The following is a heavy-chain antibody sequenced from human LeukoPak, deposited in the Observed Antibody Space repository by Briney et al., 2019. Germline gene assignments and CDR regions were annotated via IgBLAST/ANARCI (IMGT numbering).Heavy chain of an antibody. CDR1: GYSISSSNW. V-gene: IGHV4-28*06. J-gene: IGHJ3*02. CDR2: IYYSGST. CDR3: ARMGPYGSTGAFDI. D-gene: IGHD1-26*01. Sequence: PSETLSLTCAVSGYSISSSNWWGWIRQPPGKGLEWIGYIYYSGSTNYNPSLKSRVTMSVDTAKKQFPLKLSSVTALDTAVYYCARMGPYGSTGAFDIWGQGTMVTVSS.